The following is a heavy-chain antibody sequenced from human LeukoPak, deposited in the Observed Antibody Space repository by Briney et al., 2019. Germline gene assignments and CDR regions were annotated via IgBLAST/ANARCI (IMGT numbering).Heavy chain of an antibody. CDR3: ARDDGLGSESAFDI. CDR2: INTNTGNP. D-gene: IGHD1-26*01. J-gene: IGHJ3*02. CDR1: GYSFVLYG. Sequence: ASVKVSCKASGYSFVLYGISWVRQAPGQGLEWMGWINTNTGNPTYAQGFTGRFVFSLDTSVSTAYLQISSLKAEDTAVYYCARDDGLGSESAFDIWGQGTMVTVSS. V-gene: IGHV7-4-1*02.